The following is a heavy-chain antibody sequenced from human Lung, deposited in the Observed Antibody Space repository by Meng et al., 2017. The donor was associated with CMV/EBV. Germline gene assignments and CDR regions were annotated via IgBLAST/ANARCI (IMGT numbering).Heavy chain of an antibody. V-gene: IGHV1-18*01. Sequence: ASVXVSCKASGYIFTKYGVNWMRQAPGQGPEWMGWISAYNGDTMYAPKVQGRVTMTTDTSTSTAYMELRGLRSDDTAVYYCARDAGTIAVSGIGDYWGQGTLVTAPQ. CDR1: GYIFTKYG. CDR3: ARDAGTIAVSGIGDY. CDR2: ISAYNGDT. J-gene: IGHJ4*02. D-gene: IGHD6-19*01.